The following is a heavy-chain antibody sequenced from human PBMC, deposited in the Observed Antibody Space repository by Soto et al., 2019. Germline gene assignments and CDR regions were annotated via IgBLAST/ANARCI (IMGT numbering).Heavy chain of an antibody. D-gene: IGHD3-22*01. CDR3: ASRVVSSGYYYGVDAFDI. Sequence: QVQLVQSGAEVKKPGSSVKVSCKASGGTFSSYAISWVRQAPGQGLEWMGGIIPIFGTANYARKFQGRVTITADESTSPAYMELSSLRCEDTAVYYCASRVVSSGYYYGVDAFDIWGQGTMVTVSS. V-gene: IGHV1-69*01. CDR1: GGTFSSYA. CDR2: IIPIFGTA. J-gene: IGHJ3*02.